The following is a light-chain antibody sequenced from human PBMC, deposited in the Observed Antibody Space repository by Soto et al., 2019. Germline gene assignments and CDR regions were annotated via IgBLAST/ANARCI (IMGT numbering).Light chain of an antibody. Sequence: QSVLTQPASVSGSPGHSITISCTGTSSDVGGYNYVSWYQQHPGKAPKLMIYEVSNRPSGVSNRFSGSKSGNTASLTISGLQAEDEADYYCSSYTSSSTHNYVFGTGTKVTVL. V-gene: IGLV2-14*01. CDR1: SSDVGGYNY. J-gene: IGLJ1*01. CDR3: SSYTSSSTHNYV. CDR2: EVS.